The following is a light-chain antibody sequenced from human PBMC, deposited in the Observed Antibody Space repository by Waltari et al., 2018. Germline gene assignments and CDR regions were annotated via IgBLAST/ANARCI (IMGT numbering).Light chain of an antibody. J-gene: IGLJ1*01. Sequence: QSALTQPASVSGSPGPSITISCTGTTSDVGGYNFVSWYQHHPGKAPKLMIFEVSNRPSGVSNRFSGSKSGNTASLTISGLQAEDEADYYCSSYTKNSTYVFGTGTKVTVL. CDR1: TSDVGGYNF. CDR2: EVS. V-gene: IGLV2-14*01. CDR3: SSYTKNSTYV.